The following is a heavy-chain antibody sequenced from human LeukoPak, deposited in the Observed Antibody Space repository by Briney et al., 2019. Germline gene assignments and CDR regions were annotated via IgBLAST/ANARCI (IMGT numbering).Heavy chain of an antibody. Sequence: SETLSLTCAVYGGSFSGYYWSWIRQPPGKGLEWIGEINHSGSTNYNPSLKSRVTISVDTSKNQFSLKLSSVTAADTAVYYCARVMTITMVRGVIPARRYYFDYWGQGTLVTVSS. CDR1: GGSFSGYY. V-gene: IGHV4-34*01. CDR3: ARVMTITMVRGVIPARRYYFDY. CDR2: INHSGST. D-gene: IGHD3-10*01. J-gene: IGHJ4*02.